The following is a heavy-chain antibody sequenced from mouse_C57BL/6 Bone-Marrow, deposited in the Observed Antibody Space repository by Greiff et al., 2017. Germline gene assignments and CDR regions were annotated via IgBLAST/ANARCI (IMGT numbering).Heavy chain of an antibody. CDR1: GFNIKDDY. D-gene: IGHD2-1*01. CDR2: IDPEIGDT. J-gene: IGHJ2*01. CDR3: SSFYGNYFDF. V-gene: IGHV14-4*01. Sequence: EVMLVESGAELVRPGASVKLSCTASGFNIKDDYIHWVKQRPEQGLEWIGWIDPEIGDTEYASKFQGKATITSDTSSNTAYLQLSSLTSEDTAVYYCSSFYGNYFDFWGQGTPLTVAS.